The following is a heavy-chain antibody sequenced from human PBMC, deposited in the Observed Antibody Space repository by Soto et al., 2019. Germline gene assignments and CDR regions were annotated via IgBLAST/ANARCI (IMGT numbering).Heavy chain of an antibody. J-gene: IGHJ6*01. CDR1: GFTVSSNY. Sequence: GGSLRLSCAASGFTVSSNYMSWVRQAPGKGLEWVSVIYSGGSTYYADSVKGRFTISRDNSKNTLYLQMNSLRAEDTAVYYCARDRIATGMEVWGQGNTVTVPS. V-gene: IGHV3-66*01. D-gene: IGHD2-15*01. CDR2: IYSGGST. CDR3: ARDRIATGMEV.